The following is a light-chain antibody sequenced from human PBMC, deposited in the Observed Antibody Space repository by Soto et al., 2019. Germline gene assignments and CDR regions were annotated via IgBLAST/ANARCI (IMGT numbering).Light chain of an antibody. CDR3: QEYKSSSRLT. Sequence: DIQMTQTPSTLSASIGDRVTITCRASQSIRDWLAWYQQKPGKAPNLLSYDASSLETGVPSRFSGSGCGTEFTLTINGLQPDDLATYYCQEYKSSSRLTVGGGTKVEI. J-gene: IGKJ4*01. CDR1: QSIRDW. CDR2: DAS. V-gene: IGKV1-5*01.